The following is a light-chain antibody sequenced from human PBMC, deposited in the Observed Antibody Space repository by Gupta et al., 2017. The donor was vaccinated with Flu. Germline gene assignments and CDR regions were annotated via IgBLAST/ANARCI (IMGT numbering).Light chain of an antibody. CDR2: DAA. CDR1: QSVSSY. CDR3: QQRSNWPT. J-gene: IGKJ1*01. Sequence: SPANLSFSPGEIATRSCRDRQSVSSYLEWYQQKPGQAPRLLIYDAANRAPGIPDRFSGSGSRTDFTLTSSRRETEDFAVYYWQQRSNWPTFGQGTKVEIK. V-gene: IGKV3-11*01.